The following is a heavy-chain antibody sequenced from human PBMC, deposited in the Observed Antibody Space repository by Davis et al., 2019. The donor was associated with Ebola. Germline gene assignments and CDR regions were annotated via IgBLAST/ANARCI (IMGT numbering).Heavy chain of an antibody. V-gene: IGHV5-51*01. CDR2: IYPGDSDT. Sequence: GESLKISCHTSGYSFSSYWIAWVRQMPGKGLEWMGIIYPGDSDTRYSPSFQGQVTISADKSISTAYLQWSSLKASDTAMYYCARTSVLVTTEGGMDVWGQGTTVTVSS. D-gene: IGHD4-17*01. CDR3: ARTSVLVTTEGGMDV. CDR1: GYSFSSYW. J-gene: IGHJ6*02.